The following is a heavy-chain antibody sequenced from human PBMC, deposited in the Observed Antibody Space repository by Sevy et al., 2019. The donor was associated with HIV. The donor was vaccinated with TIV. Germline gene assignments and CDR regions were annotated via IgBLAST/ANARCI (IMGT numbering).Heavy chain of an antibody. Sequence: GESLKISCAASGFTFSSYGMHWVRQAPGKGLEWVAVIWYDGSNKYYADSVKGRFTISRDNSKNTLYLQMNSLRAEDTAVDYCARDRTDYYGSSNPGAFDIWGQGTMVTVSS. CDR1: GFTFSSYG. CDR3: ARDRTDYYGSSNPGAFDI. CDR2: IWYDGSNK. D-gene: IGHD3-22*01. J-gene: IGHJ3*02. V-gene: IGHV3-33*01.